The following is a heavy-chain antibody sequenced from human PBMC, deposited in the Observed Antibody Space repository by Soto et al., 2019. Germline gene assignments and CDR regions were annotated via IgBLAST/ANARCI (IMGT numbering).Heavy chain of an antibody. CDR1: GGSISRYY. J-gene: IGHJ4*02. D-gene: IGHD3-3*01. CDR2: IYYSGST. V-gene: IGHV4-59*08. CDR3: ARHAPLYFFGGGLSPYFFDF. Sequence: SETLSLTCTVSGGSISRYYWSWIRQPPGKGLEWIGYIYYSGSTNYNPSLKSRVTISGDTSKNQFSLKLSSVTAADTAVFYCARHAPLYFFGGGLSPYFFDFGGRGTRVTVPS.